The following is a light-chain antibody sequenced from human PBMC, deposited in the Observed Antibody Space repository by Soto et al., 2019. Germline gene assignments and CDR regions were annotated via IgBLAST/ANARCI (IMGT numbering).Light chain of an antibody. V-gene: IGLV1-40*01. Sequence: QSVLTQPPSVSGAPGQGVTISCSGSSSNLGAGYDVQWYRQFPGTAPKLLIYANSVRPSGVPDRFSGSKSGTSASLAITGLQAEDEADYYCQSYDSSLIVSKVFGTGTKVT. CDR1: SSNLGAGYD. CDR2: ANS. CDR3: QSYDSSLIVSKV. J-gene: IGLJ1*01.